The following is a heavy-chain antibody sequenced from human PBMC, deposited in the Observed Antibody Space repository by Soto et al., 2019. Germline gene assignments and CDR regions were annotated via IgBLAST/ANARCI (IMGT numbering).Heavy chain of an antibody. V-gene: IGHV3-33*01. D-gene: IGHD6-6*01. CDR2: IWYDGSNK. CDR3: ARSSRGIAARYYYYYMDV. CDR1: GFTFSSYG. Sequence: GGSLRLSCAASGFTFSSYGMHWVRQAPGKGLEWVAVIWYDGSNKYYAASVRGRFTISRDNSKNTLYLQMNSLRAEDTAVYYCARSSRGIAARYYYYYMDVWGKGTTVTVSS. J-gene: IGHJ6*03.